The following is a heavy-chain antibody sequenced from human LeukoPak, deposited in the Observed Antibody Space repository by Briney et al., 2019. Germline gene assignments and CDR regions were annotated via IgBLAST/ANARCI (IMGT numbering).Heavy chain of an antibody. CDR2: INHSGST. D-gene: IGHD5-18*01. CDR1: GGSFSGYY. J-gene: IGHJ4*02. Sequence: PSETLSLTCAVYGGSFSGYYWGWIRQPPGKGLEWIGEINHSGSTNYNPSLKSRVTISVDTSKNQFSLKLSSVTAADTAVYYCARESGGYSYGDGDFDYWGQGTLVTVSS. V-gene: IGHV4-34*01. CDR3: ARESGGYSYGDGDFDY.